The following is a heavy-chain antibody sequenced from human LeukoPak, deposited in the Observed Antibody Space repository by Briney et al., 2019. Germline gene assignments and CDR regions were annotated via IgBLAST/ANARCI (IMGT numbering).Heavy chain of an antibody. Sequence: ASVKVSCKASGYTFTSYDINWVRQATGQGLEWMGWMNPNSGNTGYAQKFQGRVTMTRNTSISTAYMELSSLRSEDTAVYYCARVTTVTPYFDYWGQGTLVTVSS. J-gene: IGHJ4*02. D-gene: IGHD4-11*01. CDR2: MNPNSGNT. CDR3: ARVTTVTPYFDY. CDR1: GYTFTSYD. V-gene: IGHV1-8*01.